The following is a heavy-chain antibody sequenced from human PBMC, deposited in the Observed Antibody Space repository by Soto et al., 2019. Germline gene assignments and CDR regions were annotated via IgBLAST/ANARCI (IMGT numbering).Heavy chain of an antibody. Sequence: SVKVSFKASGCTFSSYALRWVRPAPGQGLEWMGGIIPIFGTANYAQKFQGRVTITADESTSTAYIELSSLRSEDTAVYYCAGVGDYQTSHRFRLHDLWGRGTLVTVSS. V-gene: IGHV1-69*13. J-gene: IGHJ2*01. D-gene: IGHD4-17*01. CDR3: AGVGDYQTSHRFRLHDL. CDR2: IIPIFGTA. CDR1: GCTFSSYA.